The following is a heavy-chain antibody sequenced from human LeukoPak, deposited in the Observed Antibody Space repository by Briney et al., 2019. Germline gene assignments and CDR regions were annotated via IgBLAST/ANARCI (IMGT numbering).Heavy chain of an antibody. V-gene: IGHV4-4*02. CDR2: ISLSGLT. D-gene: IGHD3-10*01. J-gene: IGHJ4*02. CDR1: GGSISSTNW. Sequence: SGTLSLTCGVSGGSISSTNWWSWVRQPPGQGLEWIGEISLSGLTNYNPSLKSRVTISVDTSKNQFSLKLSSVTAADTAVYYCARQGGYYGSGSYGCWGQGTLVTVSS. CDR3: ARQGGYYGSGSYGC.